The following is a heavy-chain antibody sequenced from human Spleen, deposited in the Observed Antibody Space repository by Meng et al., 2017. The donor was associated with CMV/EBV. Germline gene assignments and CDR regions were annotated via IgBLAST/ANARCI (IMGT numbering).Heavy chain of an antibody. V-gene: IGHV1-69*10. Sequence: SVKVSCKASGGTFSSYAISWVRQAPGQGLEWMGGIIPILGIANYAQKFQGRVTITADKSTSTAYMEPSSLRSEDTAVYYCARGGLASGYCSSTSCLVLSYWGQGTLVTVSS. CDR2: IIPILGIA. J-gene: IGHJ4*02. CDR3: ARGGLASGYCSSTSCLVLSY. CDR1: GGTFSSYA. D-gene: IGHD2-2*01.